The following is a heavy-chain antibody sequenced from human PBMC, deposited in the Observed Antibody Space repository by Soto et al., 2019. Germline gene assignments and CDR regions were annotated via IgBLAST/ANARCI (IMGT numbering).Heavy chain of an antibody. CDR1: GFTFNIYG. Sequence: GGSLRLSCAASGFTFNIYGMHWVRQAPDKGLEWVALISYDGSNQYYADSVKVRFTISRDNSKNTLFLQMNRLRADDTAVYYCAKDQASGQGSFDSWGQGTLVTVSS. J-gene: IGHJ4*02. V-gene: IGHV3-30*18. CDR3: AKDQASGQGSFDS. CDR2: ISYDGSNQ.